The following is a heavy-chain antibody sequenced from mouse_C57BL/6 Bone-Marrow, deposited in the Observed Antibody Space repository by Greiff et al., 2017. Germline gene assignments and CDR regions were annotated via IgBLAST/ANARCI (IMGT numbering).Heavy chain of an antibody. J-gene: IGHJ2*01. V-gene: IGHV1-63*01. CDR2: IYPGGGYT. Sequence: QVHVKQSGAELVRPGTSVKMSCKASGYTFTNYWIGWAKQRPGHGLEWIGDIYPGGGYTNYNEKFKGKATLTADKSSSTAYMQFSSLTSEDSAIYYCAREDSNYGFDYWGQGTTLTVSS. CDR1: GYTFTNYW. CDR3: AREDSNYGFDY. D-gene: IGHD2-5*01.